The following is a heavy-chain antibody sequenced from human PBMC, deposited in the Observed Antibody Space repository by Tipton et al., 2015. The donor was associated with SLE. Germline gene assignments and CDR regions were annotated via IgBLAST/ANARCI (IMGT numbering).Heavy chain of an antibody. CDR3: AREGAPGYDILTGYYRDPAFDI. CDR2: IYYSGST. D-gene: IGHD3-9*01. J-gene: IGHJ3*02. CDR1: GGSISSYY. V-gene: IGHV4-59*01. Sequence: TLSLTCTVSGGSISSYYWSWIRQPPGKGLEWIGYIYYSGSTNYNPSLKSRVTISVDTSKNQFSLKLSSVTAADTAVYYCAREGAPGYDILTGYYRDPAFDIWGQGTMVTVSS.